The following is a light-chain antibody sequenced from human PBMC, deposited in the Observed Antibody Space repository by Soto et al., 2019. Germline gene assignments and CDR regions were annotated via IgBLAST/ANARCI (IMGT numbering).Light chain of an antibody. J-gene: IGKJ5*01. V-gene: IGKV3-15*01. CDR3: QQYNNWPPIT. Sequence: DIVMTQSTATLSVSPGERATLSCRASQSVSSNLAWYQQKPGQAPRLLISGASTRATGIPARLSGSGSGTEFTLTISSLQSEDFAVYYCQQYNNWPPITFGQGTRLEIK. CDR1: QSVSSN. CDR2: GAS.